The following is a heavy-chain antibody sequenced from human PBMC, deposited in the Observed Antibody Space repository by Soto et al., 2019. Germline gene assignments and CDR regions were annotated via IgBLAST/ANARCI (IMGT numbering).Heavy chain of an antibody. CDR3: AGTTSHYWYYMDV. CDR1: GDSVSSNSAA. J-gene: IGHJ6*03. CDR2: TYYRTRWYY. D-gene: IGHD1-7*01. Sequence: SQTLSLTCVISGDSVSSNSAAWNWIRQSPSRGLEWLGRTYYRTRWYYDYTVSVRSRITVNPDTSKNQFSLQLTSVTPEDTAVYYCAGTTSHYWYYMDVWGKGTTVTAP. V-gene: IGHV6-1*01.